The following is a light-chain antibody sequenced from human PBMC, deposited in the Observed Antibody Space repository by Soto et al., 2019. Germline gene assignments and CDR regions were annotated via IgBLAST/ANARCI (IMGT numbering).Light chain of an antibody. V-gene: IGKV1-9*01. CDR2: EAS. J-gene: IGKJ4*01. Sequence: IQLTQSPSSLSASIGDRVTITCRASQAINSYLAWYQQKPGKAPNLLIYEASILQRGVPSRFSGSNSGTDFTLTISSLQAEDFATYYCQQTRSYPSTFGGGTKVDIK. CDR1: QAINSY. CDR3: QQTRSYPST.